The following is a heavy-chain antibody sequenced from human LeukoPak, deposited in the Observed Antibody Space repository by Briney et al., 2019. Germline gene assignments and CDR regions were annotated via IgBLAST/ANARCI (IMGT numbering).Heavy chain of an antibody. CDR1: GGSISSYY. CDR2: IYYSGST. D-gene: IGHD1-1*01. V-gene: IGHV4-59*04. J-gene: IGHJ4*02. Sequence: SETLSLTCTVSGGSISSYYWSWIRQPPGKGLEWIGYIYYSGSTYYNPSLKSRVTISVDTSKNQFSLKLSSVTAADTAVYYCAVGERSDTGWASNVDYWGQGTLVTVSS. CDR3: AVGERSDTGWASNVDY.